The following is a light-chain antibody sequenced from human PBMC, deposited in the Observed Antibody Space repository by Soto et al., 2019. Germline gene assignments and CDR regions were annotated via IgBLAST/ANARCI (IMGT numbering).Light chain of an antibody. CDR3: GTWDSSLSAYV. Sequence: QSVLTQPPSVSPAPGQKVTISCSGSSSNIGNNYVSWYQQLPGTAPKLLIYEYNKRPSGIPDRFSGSKSGTSATLGITGLQTGDEADYYCGTWDSSLSAYVFGTGSKVTVL. CDR1: SSNIGNNY. V-gene: IGLV1-51*02. CDR2: EYN. J-gene: IGLJ1*01.